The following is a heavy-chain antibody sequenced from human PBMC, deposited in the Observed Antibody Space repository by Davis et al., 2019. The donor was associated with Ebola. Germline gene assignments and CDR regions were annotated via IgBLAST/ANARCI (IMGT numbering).Heavy chain of an antibody. CDR2: INHRGTT. CDR3: ARGLGLGWFDP. J-gene: IGHJ5*02. CDR1: GESFNGYF. V-gene: IGHV4-34*01. D-gene: IGHD3-10*01. Sequence: SETLSLTCAVYGESFNGYFWSWVRQPPGKGLEWIGEINHRGTTNYNPSLKSRVTISVDTSKNQFSLKLSAVTAPDTAVYYCARGLGLGWFDPWGQGTPVTVSS.